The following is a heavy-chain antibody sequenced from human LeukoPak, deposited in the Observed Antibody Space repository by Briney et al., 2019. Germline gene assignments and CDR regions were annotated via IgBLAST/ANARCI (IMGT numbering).Heavy chain of an antibody. J-gene: IGHJ1*01. CDR2: INVNSGGT. V-gene: IGHV1-2*02. Sequence: GASVKVSCKASGYTFTGYYMHWVRQAPGQGLECIGWINVNSGGTNYAQKLQGRVTMTRDTSISTAYMELSRLTSDDTAIYYCARGTGYCSTTTCYGAPEYFQYWGQGTLVTVSS. CDR1: GYTFTGYY. D-gene: IGHD2-2*03. CDR3: ARGTGYCSTTTCYGAPEYFQY.